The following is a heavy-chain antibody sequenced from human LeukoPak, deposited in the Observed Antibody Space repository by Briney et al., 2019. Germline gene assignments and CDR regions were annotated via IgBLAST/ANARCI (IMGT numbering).Heavy chain of an antibody. J-gene: IGHJ6*03. V-gene: IGHV4-39*06. D-gene: IGHD6-19*01. Sequence: PSETLSLTCIGSGGSLSSGLFYWGWIPQSPGEGLEWIGTISYSGSTYYYVPPGGRVAISVDTSKTQSTDKLTSVTAADTTVYYCARVHSSVAGFGIQHSRYYYYYMDVWGKGTTVTVSS. CDR1: GGSLSSGLFY. CDR3: ARVHSSVAGFGIQHSRYYYYYMDV. CDR2: ISYSGST.